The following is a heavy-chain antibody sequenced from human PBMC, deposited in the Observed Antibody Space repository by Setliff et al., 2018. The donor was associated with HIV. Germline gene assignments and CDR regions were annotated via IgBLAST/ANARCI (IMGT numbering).Heavy chain of an antibody. CDR3: ARPRVFDSFDV. J-gene: IGHJ3*01. CDR2: INPNNGVA. CDR1: GFVVSGYY. Sequence: AASVKVSCKAFGFVVSGYYMNWVRQAPGQGLEWMGRINPNNGVANYAETFQGRVTMTLDTSISTAYLELNRLTSVDTAVYYCARPRVFDSFDVWGQGTMVTVSS. V-gene: IGHV1-2*06.